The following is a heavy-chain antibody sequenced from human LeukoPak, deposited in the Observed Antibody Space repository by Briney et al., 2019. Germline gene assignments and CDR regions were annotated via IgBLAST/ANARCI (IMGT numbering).Heavy chain of an antibody. V-gene: IGHV3-30*02. D-gene: IGHD3-16*01. CDR2: IRHDESKT. J-gene: IGHJ6*03. Sequence: GGSLRLSCAASGFTFDDYGMHWVRQAPGEGLEWVAYIRHDESKTFYADSVKGRFTISRDNSKNTLYLQMHSLRAEDTALYYCAKPVIPSAYQGTYYMDVWGKGTTVTVSS. CDR3: AKPVIPSAYQGTYYMDV. CDR1: GFTFDDYG.